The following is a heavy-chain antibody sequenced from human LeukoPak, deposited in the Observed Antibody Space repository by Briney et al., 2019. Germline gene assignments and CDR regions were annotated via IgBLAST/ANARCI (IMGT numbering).Heavy chain of an antibody. CDR3: AREQSSGWYRPFDY. D-gene: IGHD6-19*01. V-gene: IGHV4-4*07. CDR1: GGSISSYY. J-gene: IGHJ4*02. CDR2: IYSSEST. Sequence: SETLSLTCNVSGGSISSYYWSWIRQPAGKGLEWIGRIYSSESTNYNPSLKSQVTMSVDTSRNQFSLKLTSVTAADTAVYYCAREQSSGWYRPFDYWGQGTLVTVSS.